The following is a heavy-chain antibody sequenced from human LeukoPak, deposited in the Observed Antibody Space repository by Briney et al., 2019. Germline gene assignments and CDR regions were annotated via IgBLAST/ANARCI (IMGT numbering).Heavy chain of an antibody. CDR1: GGSISSYY. CDR2: IYYSGST. J-gene: IGHJ5*02. V-gene: IGHV4-59*01. D-gene: IGHD6-13*01. CDR3: ARGGSSWYYWFDP. Sequence: PSETLSLTCTVSGGSISSYYWSWIRQPPGKGLEWIGYIYYSGSTNYNPSLKSRVTISVDTSKNQFSLKQSPVTAADTAVYYCARGGSSWYYWFDPWGQGTLVTVSS.